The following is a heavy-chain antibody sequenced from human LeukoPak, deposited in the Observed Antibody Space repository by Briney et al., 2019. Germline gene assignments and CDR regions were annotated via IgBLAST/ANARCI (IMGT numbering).Heavy chain of an antibody. CDR3: AKGRGPNWFDP. CDR2: IWYDGSNK. CDR1: GFTFSSYG. V-gene: IGHV3-33*06. J-gene: IGHJ5*02. D-gene: IGHD3-16*01. Sequence: GGSLRLSCAASGFTFSSYGMHWVRQAPGKGLDWVAVIWYDGSNKYYADSVKGRFTISRDNSKNTLYLQMNSLRAEDTAVYYCAKGRGPNWFDPWGQGTLVTVSS.